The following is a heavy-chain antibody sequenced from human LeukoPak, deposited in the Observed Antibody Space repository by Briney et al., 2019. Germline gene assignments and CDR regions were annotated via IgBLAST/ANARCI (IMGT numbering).Heavy chain of an antibody. D-gene: IGHD6-19*01. Sequence: TSETLSLTCTVSGASISSYYWSWIRQPPGRGLEWIGYIYYTGSTNYNPSLKSRVTISLDTSKNQFSLKLSSVTAADTAVYYCARDRRGSGWYTDYWGQGTLVTVSS. CDR2: IYYTGST. CDR3: ARDRRGSGWYTDY. CDR1: GASISSYY. V-gene: IGHV4-59*12. J-gene: IGHJ4*02.